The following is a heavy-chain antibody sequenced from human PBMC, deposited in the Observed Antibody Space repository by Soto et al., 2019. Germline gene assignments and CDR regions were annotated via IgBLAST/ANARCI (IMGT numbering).Heavy chain of an antibody. CDR1: GGSFSGYY. V-gene: IGHV4-34*01. D-gene: IGHD3-3*01. J-gene: IGHJ6*02. CDR2: INHSGST. CDR3: ASSYYDFWSGSLFYGMDV. Sequence: ETLSLTCAVYGGSFSGYYWSWIRQPPGKGLEWIGEINHSGSTNYNPSLKSRVTISVDTSKNQFSLKLSSVTAADTAVYYCASSYYDFWSGSLFYGMDVWGQGTTVTVSS.